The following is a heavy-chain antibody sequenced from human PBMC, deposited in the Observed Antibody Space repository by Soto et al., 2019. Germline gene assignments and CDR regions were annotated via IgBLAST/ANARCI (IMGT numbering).Heavy chain of an antibody. D-gene: IGHD2-15*01. CDR1: GYTFTSHY. Sequence: QVQLVQSGAEVKKPGASVKVSCKASGYTFTSHYMHWVRQAPGQGLEWMGRINPSDGRIRFAQKFQGRVTMTRDTSTSTVHMELSSLRSEDTAVYYCARGGDCSGGSCYQYYFDSWGQGTLVTVSS. CDR2: INPSDGRI. V-gene: IGHV1-46*01. J-gene: IGHJ4*02. CDR3: ARGGDCSGGSCYQYYFDS.